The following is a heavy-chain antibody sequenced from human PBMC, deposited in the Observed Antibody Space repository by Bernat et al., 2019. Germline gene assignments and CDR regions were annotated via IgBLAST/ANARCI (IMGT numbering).Heavy chain of an antibody. CDR3: ARGGSSPNYYYYYGMDV. CDR2: IYYSGST. D-gene: IGHD6-13*01. V-gene: IGHV4-59*08. Sequence: QVQLQESGPGLVKPSETPPLTCTVSGGSISSYYWSWIRQPPGKGLEWIGYIYYSGSTNYNPSLKSRVTISVDTSKNQFSLKLSSVTAADTAVYYCARGGSSPNYYYYYGMDVWGQGTTVTVSS. CDR1: GGSISSYY. J-gene: IGHJ6*02.